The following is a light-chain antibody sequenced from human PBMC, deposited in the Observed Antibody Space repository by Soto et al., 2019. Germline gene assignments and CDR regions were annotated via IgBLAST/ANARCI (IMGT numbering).Light chain of an antibody. CDR2: LNSDGRH. V-gene: IGLV4-69*01. Sequence: QPVLTQSPSASASLGASVKLTCTLSSGHSNYAIAWHQQQSEKGPRYLMKLNSDGRHSKGDGSPDRFSGSRPGAERHLTIASRRSEHGADYFWRTWGSGIVVLGGGSKLTVL. CDR3: RTWGSGIVV. CDR1: SGHSNYA. J-gene: IGLJ2*01.